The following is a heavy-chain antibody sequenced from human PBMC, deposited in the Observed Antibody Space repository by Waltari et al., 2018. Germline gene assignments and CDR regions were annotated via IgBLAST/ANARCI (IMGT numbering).Heavy chain of an antibody. CDR2: IYHSGST. CDR3: ARVPPATYYFDY. D-gene: IGHD5-12*01. Sequence: QLQLQESGSGLVKPSQPLSITCAVSGGPIRSGGYSWRWIRQPPGKGREGIGYIYHSGSTYYNPSLKSRVTISVDRSKNQFSLKLSSVTAADTAVYYCARVPPATYYFDYWGQGTLVTVSS. CDR1: GGPIRSGGYS. J-gene: IGHJ4*02. V-gene: IGHV4-30-2*01.